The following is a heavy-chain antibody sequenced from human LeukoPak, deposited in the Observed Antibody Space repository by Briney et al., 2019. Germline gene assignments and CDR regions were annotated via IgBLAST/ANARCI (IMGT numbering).Heavy chain of an antibody. CDR2: INPSGGST. CDR3: ARDYPLADYDILTGYYSRYFDY. Sequence: ASVKVSCKASGYTFTSYYMHWVRQAPGQGLEWMGIINPSGGSTSYAQKFQGRVTMTRDTSTSTVYMELSSLGSEDTAVYYCARDYPLADYDILTGYYSRYFDYWGQGTLVTVSS. D-gene: IGHD3-9*01. V-gene: IGHV1-46*01. CDR1: GYTFTSYY. J-gene: IGHJ4*02.